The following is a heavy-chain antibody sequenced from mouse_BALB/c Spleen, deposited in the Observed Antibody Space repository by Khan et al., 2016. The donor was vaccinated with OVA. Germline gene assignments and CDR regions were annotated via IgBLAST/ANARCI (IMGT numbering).Heavy chain of an antibody. Sequence: QVQLKQSGPGLVAPSQSLSITCTVSGFSLTDYAVSWIRRPPGKGLEWLGVIWVSGSKYYNSVLKPRLSISKDNSKSQVFLKMNSLQTDDTAMYFCARDPPYYSMDYWGQGTSVTVSS. CDR2: IWVSGSK. V-gene: IGHV2-6-5*01. CDR1: GFSLTDYA. CDR3: ARDPPYYSMDY. J-gene: IGHJ4*01.